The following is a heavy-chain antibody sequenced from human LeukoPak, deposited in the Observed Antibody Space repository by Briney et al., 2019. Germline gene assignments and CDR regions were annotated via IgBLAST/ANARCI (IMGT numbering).Heavy chain of an antibody. V-gene: IGHV3-9*01. CDR3: AKDTPWYS. Sequence: GGSLRLSCAASGFTFDDYAMHWVRQAPGKGLEWVSGISWNSGSIGYADSVKGRFTISRDNAKNSLYLQMNSLRAEDTALCYCAKDTPWYSWGQGTLVTVSS. CDR2: ISWNSGSI. D-gene: IGHD2-15*01. J-gene: IGHJ4*02. CDR1: GFTFDDYA.